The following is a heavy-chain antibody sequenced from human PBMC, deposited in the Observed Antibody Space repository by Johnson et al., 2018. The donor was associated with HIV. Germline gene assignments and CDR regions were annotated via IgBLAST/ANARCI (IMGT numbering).Heavy chain of an antibody. D-gene: IGHD6-6*01. CDR1: GFTFSSYD. V-gene: IGHV3-30*14. CDR2: ISYDGSNK. J-gene: IGHJ3*01. CDR3: TTEAYSSSSAAFDV. Sequence: QVQLVESGGGLVQPGGSLRLSCAASGFTFSSYDMHWVRQATGKGLEWVAVISYDGSNKYYADSVKGRFTISRDNSKNTVYLQMNSLRVEDTAVYYCTTEAYSSSSAAFDVWGQGTMVTVSS.